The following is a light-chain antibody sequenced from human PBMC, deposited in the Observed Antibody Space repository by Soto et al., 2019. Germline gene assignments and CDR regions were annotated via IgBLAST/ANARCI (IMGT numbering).Light chain of an antibody. V-gene: IGKV2-28*01. CDR3: MQTLQTRT. CDR1: ESLLHSSGYYF. CDR2: LGS. J-gene: IGKJ1*01. Sequence: DIVMTQSPLSLPVTPGEPASISCRSSESLLHSSGYYFLDWYLQKPGQSPQLLIYLGSHRASGVPDRFSCSGSGTDFTLKISRVEAEDVGIYYCMQTLQTRTFGQGTKVEIK.